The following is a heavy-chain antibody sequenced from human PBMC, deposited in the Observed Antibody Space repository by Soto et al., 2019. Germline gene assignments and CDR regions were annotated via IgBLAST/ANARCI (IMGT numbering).Heavy chain of an antibody. J-gene: IGHJ4*02. Sequence: EASVKVSCKASGYAFTSYGISWVRQAPGQGLEWMGWISAYNGNTNYARKLQGRVTMTTDTSTSTAYMELRSLRSDDTAVYYCARAPRGNYGYPSYFDYWGQGTLVTVSS. CDR3: ARAPRGNYGYPSYFDY. V-gene: IGHV1-18*01. CDR1: GYAFTSYG. CDR2: ISAYNGNT. D-gene: IGHD3-10*01.